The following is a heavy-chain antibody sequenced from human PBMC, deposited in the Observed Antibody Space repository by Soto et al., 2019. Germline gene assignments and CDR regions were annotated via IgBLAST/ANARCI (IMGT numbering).Heavy chain of an antibody. D-gene: IGHD3-10*01. CDR2: ISSISSYI. CDR1: VFTFSSYS. CDR3: ARDYYGSGSYSTMGYYGMDV. V-gene: IGHV3-21*01. J-gene: IGHJ6*02. Sequence: GGSLRLSCAASVFTFSSYSMNWVRQAPGKGLEWVSSISSISSYIYYADSVKGRFTISRDNAKNSLYLQMNSLGAEDTAVYYCARDYYGSGSYSTMGYYGMDVWGQGTTVTVSS.